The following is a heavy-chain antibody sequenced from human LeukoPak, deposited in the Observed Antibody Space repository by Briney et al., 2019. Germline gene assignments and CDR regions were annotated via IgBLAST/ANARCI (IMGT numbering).Heavy chain of an antibody. CDR3: AREQPSSGWNG. J-gene: IGHJ4*02. CDR1: GFTFSNFW. CDR2: IKQNGSKK. V-gene: IGHV3-7*01. Sequence: GSLRLSCAASGFTFSNFWMSWVRQAPGKGLEWVANIKQNGSKKYNVDSVKGRFPISRANAKNSLYLQMNRLRAEDTALYCCAREQPSSGWNGWGQGTLVTVSS. D-gene: IGHD6-19*01.